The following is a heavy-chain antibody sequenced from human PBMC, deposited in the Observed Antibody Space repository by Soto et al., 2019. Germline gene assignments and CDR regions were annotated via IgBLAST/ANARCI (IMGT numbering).Heavy chain of an antibody. CDR1: GFTFDDYG. J-gene: IGHJ4*02. D-gene: IGHD3-22*01. CDR3: AREVPGVVVITTIAGFDY. Sequence: AGGSLRLSCAASGFTFDDYGMSWVRQAPGKGLEWVSGINWNGGSTGYADSVKGRFTISRDNAKDSLYLQMNSLRAEDTALYYCAREVPGVVVITTIAGFDYWGQGTLVTVSS. V-gene: IGHV3-20*04. CDR2: INWNGGST.